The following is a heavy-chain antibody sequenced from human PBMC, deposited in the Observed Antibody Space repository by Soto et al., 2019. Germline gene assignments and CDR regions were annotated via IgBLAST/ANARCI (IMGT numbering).Heavy chain of an antibody. J-gene: IGHJ4*02. CDR3: ASRGTTTYCSGGSCYARGFDY. V-gene: IGHV4-59*08. Sequence: PSDTLSLTWTVSGGSISSYYWSWIRQPPGKGLEWIGYIYYSGSTYYNPSLKSRVTISVDTSKNQFSLKLSSVTAADTAVYYCASRGTTTYCSGGSCYARGFDYWGQGTLVTVSS. CDR1: GGSISSYY. CDR2: IYYSGST. D-gene: IGHD2-15*01.